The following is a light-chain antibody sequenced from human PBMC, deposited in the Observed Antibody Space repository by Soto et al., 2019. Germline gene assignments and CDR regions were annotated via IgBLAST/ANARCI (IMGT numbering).Light chain of an antibody. V-gene: IGKV3-20*01. J-gene: IGKJ1*01. CDR1: QSVSNNY. CDR2: DAS. Sequence: EFVLTQSPGTLSLSPGERATLSCRASQSVSNNYLAWYQQKPGQAPRLLIYDASSRATGIPDRFSGSGSGTDFTLTISRLEPEDFAVYYCQQYGSSGTFGQGTKVDIK. CDR3: QQYGSSGT.